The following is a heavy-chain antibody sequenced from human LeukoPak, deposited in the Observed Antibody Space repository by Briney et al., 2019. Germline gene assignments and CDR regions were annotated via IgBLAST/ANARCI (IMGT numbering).Heavy chain of an antibody. D-gene: IGHD6-13*01. CDR1: GGTFSSYA. CDR3: ARDSRYSSSWPD. CDR2: IIPIFGTA. Sequence: VASVKVSCKASGGTFSSYAISWVRQAPGQGLEWMGGIIPIFGTANYAQKFQGRVTITADESTSTAYMELSSLRSEDTAVYYCARDSRYSSSWPDWGQGTLVTVSS. V-gene: IGHV1-69*01. J-gene: IGHJ4*02.